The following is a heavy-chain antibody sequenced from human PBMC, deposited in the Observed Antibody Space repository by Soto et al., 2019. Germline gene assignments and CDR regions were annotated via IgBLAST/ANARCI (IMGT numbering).Heavy chain of an antibody. CDR3: ARRRYFGGMDV. D-gene: IGHD1-20*01. J-gene: IGHJ6*02. Sequence: PSGTLSLTCTVSGGSISSSSYYWGWIRQPPGKGLEWIGSIYYSGSTYYNPSLKSRVTISVDTSKNQFSLKLSSVTAADTAVYYCARRRYFGGMDVWGQGTTVTVSS. CDR2: IYYSGST. V-gene: IGHV4-39*01. CDR1: GGSISSSSYY.